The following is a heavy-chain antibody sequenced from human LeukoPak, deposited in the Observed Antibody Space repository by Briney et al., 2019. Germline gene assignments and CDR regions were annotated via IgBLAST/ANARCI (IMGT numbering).Heavy chain of an antibody. CDR3: ARTYGPDAFDI. Sequence: GRSLRLSCAASGFTLSNDAMHWVRQAPGRGLEWVAVISYDGSNGYYTDSVKGRFTISRDSSKNTLYLQMNSLRPEDTAVYYCARTYGPDAFDIWGQGTMVTVSS. D-gene: IGHD2-8*01. V-gene: IGHV3-30-3*01. J-gene: IGHJ3*02. CDR1: GFTLSNDA. CDR2: ISYDGSNG.